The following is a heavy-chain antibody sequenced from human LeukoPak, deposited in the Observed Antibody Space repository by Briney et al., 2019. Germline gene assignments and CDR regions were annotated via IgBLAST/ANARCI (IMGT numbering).Heavy chain of an antibody. CDR1: GFTFSSYS. D-gene: IGHD3-10*02. V-gene: IGHV3-48*01. J-gene: IGHJ4*02. CDR2: ISSSGSTI. Sequence: GGSLRLSCAVSGFTFSSYSMNWVRQAPGKGLEWVSYISSSGSTIYYADSVKGRFTISRDNAKNSLYLQMNSLRAEDTAVYYCARNFVRAVVRYWGQGTLVTVSS. CDR3: ARNFVRAVVRY.